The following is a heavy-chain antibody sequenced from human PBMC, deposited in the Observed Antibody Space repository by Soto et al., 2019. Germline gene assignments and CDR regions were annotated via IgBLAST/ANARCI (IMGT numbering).Heavy chain of an antibody. CDR2: ITDTGGDA. J-gene: IGHJ4*02. V-gene: IGHV3-23*01. Sequence: EVQLLESGGDLIQPGGSLRLSCVASGLTFGSRAMSWVRQSPGEGLEWVSTITDTGGDAKYADSVRGRFTISRDNAKNSLYLQMNSLRAEDTAVYYCARGIAVADFDYWGQGTLVTVSS. CDR1: GLTFGSRA. CDR3: ARGIAVADFDY. D-gene: IGHD6-19*01.